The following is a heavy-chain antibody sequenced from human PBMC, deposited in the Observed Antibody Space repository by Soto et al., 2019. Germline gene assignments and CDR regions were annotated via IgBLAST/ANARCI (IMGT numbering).Heavy chain of an antibody. D-gene: IGHD2-15*01. CDR1: GGTFSSYA. CDR3: AANHCSGGSCYSAGFDP. V-gene: IGHV1-69*06. Sequence: QVQLVQSGAEVKKPGSSVKVSCKASGGTFSSYAISWVRQAPGQGLEWMGGIIPIFGTANYAQKFQGRVTITADKSTSTAYMELSSLRSEDTAVYYCAANHCSGGSCYSAGFDPWGQGTLVTVSS. CDR2: IIPIFGTA. J-gene: IGHJ5*02.